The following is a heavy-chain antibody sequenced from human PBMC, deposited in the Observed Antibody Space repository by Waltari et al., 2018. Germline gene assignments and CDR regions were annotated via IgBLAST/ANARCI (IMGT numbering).Heavy chain of an antibody. V-gene: IGHV4-39*01. CDR3: ASPEKSTTGVDY. D-gene: IGHD7-27*01. Sequence: LQLKESGPGLVKPSETLSLTCTVYGGPISSSSYYWDWIRQPPGKGLEWLGSIYYSGSTYYNPSLKSRVTISVDTSKNQFSLKLSSVTAADTAVYYCASPEKSTTGVDYWGQGTLVTVSS. CDR2: IYYSGST. CDR1: GGPISSSSYY. J-gene: IGHJ4*02.